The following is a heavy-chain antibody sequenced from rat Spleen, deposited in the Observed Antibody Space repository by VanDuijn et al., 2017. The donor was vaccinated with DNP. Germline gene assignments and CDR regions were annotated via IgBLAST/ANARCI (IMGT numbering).Heavy chain of an antibody. Sequence: QVQLKESGPGMVQPSQTLSLTCTVSGFSLPDYSVHWVRQPPGKVLEWSAATSSGGVTFYNSALKSGLSISRDTSKSQVFLKMSSLQTEDTAIYYCSRYGEYTALDAWGQGTSVTVSS. CDR1: GFSLPDYS. D-gene: IGHD1-11*01. CDR3: SRYGEYTALDA. V-gene: IGHV2-19*01. J-gene: IGHJ4*01. CDR2: TSSGGVT.